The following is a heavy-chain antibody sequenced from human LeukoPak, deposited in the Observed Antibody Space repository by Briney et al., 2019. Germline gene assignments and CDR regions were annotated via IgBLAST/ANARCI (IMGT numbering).Heavy chain of an antibody. D-gene: IGHD6-19*01. V-gene: IGHV1-69*04. J-gene: IGHJ5*02. CDR3: ARYPGYSSGWHGFDP. CDR1: GGTFSSYA. Sequence: GASVKVSCKASGGTFSSYAISWVRQAPGQGLEWMGRIIPILGIANYAQKFQGRVTITADKSTSTAYMELSSLRSEDTAVYYCARYPGYSSGWHGFDPWGQGTLVTVSS. CDR2: IIPILGIA.